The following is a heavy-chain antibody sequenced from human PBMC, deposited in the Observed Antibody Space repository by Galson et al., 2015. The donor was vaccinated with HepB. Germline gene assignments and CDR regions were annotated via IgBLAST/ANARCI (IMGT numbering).Heavy chain of an antibody. D-gene: IGHD3-22*01. V-gene: IGHV3-7*01. CDR3: ARDRGSSGYYLRGWFDP. CDR1: GFTFSSYW. CDR2: IKQDGSEK. J-gene: IGHJ5*02. Sequence: SLRLSCAASGFTFSSYWMSWVRQAPGKGLGWVANIKQDGSEKYYVDSVKGRFTISRDNAKNSLYLQMNSLRAEDTAVYYCARDRGSSGYYLRGWFDPWGQGTLVTVSS.